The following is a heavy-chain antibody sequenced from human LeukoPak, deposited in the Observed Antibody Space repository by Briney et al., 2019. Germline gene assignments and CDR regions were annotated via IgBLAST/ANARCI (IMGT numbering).Heavy chain of an antibody. Sequence: ASAKVSCKASGYTFTSYDINWVRQATGQGLEWMGWMNPNSGNTGYAQKFQGRVTMTRNTSISTAYMELSSLRSEDTAVYYCARRRVITRAFDIWGQGTMVTVS. CDR2: MNPNSGNT. J-gene: IGHJ3*02. CDR1: GYTFTSYD. V-gene: IGHV1-8*01. D-gene: IGHD3-10*01. CDR3: ARRRVITRAFDI.